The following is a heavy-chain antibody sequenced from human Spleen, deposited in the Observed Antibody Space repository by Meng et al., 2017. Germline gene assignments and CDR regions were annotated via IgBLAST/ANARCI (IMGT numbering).Heavy chain of an antibody. V-gene: IGHV3-11*01. Sequence: GESLKISCAASGFTFSDYYMSWIRQAPGKGLEWVSYISSSGSTIYYADSVKGRFTISRDNAKNSLYLQMNSLRAEDTAVYYCARDNYGDYGYYYYYGMDVWDQGTTVTVSS. CDR3: ARDNYGDYGYYYYYGMDV. CDR2: ISSSGSTI. D-gene: IGHD4-17*01. CDR1: GFTFSDYY. J-gene: IGHJ6*02.